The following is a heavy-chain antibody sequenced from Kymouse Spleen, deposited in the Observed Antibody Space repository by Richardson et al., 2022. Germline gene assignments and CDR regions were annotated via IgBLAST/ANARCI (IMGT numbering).Heavy chain of an antibody. CDR2: IKQDGSEK. J-gene: IGHJ4*02. CDR1: GFTFSSYW. D-gene: IGHD3-10*01. V-gene: IGHV3-7*01. Sequence: EVQLVESGGGLVQPGGSLRLSCAASGFTFSSYWMSWVRQAPGKGLEWVANIKQDGSEKYYVDSVKGRFTISRDNAKNSLYLQMNSLRAEDTAVYYCAREKYYYGSGSYNPFDYWGQGTLVTVSS. CDR3: AREKYYYGSGSYNPFDY.